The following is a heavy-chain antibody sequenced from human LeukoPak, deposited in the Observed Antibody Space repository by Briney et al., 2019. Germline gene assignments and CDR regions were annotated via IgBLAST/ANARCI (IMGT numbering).Heavy chain of an antibody. V-gene: IGHV3-23*01. CDR1: GFTFSSYA. D-gene: IGHD2-8*01. CDR2: ISGSGGST. CDR3: AKATYYCTNGVCYFDY. Sequence: GGSLRLSCAASGFTFSSYAISWVRKAPGQGLELVSAISGSGGSTYHADSVMGRFTISSDNSKNTLYLRMNSLRAEDTAVYYCAKATYYCTNGVCYFDYWGQGNLVTVSS. J-gene: IGHJ4*02.